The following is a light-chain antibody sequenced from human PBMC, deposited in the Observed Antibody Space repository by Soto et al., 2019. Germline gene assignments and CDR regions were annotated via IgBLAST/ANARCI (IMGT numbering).Light chain of an antibody. J-gene: IGKJ5*01. Sequence: EIVLTPSPATLSLSPVERAPLSCRASQSVSRYLAWYQQKPGQAPRLLIYDASNRATGIPARFSGSGSGTDFTLTISSLEPEDFAVYYCQQRSNWPITFGQGTRLEIK. CDR1: QSVSRY. CDR2: DAS. V-gene: IGKV3-11*01. CDR3: QQRSNWPIT.